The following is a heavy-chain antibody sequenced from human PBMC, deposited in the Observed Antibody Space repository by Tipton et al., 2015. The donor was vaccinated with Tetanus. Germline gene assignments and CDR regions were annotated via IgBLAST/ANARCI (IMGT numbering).Heavy chain of an antibody. CDR2: ISTTGNYI. J-gene: IGHJ4*02. V-gene: IGHV3-21*01. CDR1: GFTFNIYT. D-gene: IGHD1-26*01. Sequence: SLRLSCAASGFTFNIYTMCWVRQAPGKGLEWVSSISTTGNYIYYLDSVKGRFTVSRENAKNSVYLQMDSLGAGDTAVYYCARDPVLGIGTHWGQGTLVTVSS. CDR3: ARDPVLGIGTH.